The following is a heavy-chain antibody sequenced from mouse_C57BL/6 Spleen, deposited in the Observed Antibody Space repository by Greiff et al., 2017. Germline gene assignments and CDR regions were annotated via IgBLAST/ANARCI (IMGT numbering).Heavy chain of an antibody. V-gene: IGHV7-3*01. CDR1: GFTFTDYY. CDR3: ARLQTGTWFAD. D-gene: IGHD4-1*01. CDR2: IRNKANGYTT. Sequence: EVKLVESGGGLVQPGGSLSLSCAASGFTFTDYYMSWVRQPPGKALEWLGFIRNKANGYTTEYSASVKGRFTISRDNSQSILYLQMNALRAEDSATYYCARLQTGTWFADWGQGTLVTVSA. J-gene: IGHJ3*01.